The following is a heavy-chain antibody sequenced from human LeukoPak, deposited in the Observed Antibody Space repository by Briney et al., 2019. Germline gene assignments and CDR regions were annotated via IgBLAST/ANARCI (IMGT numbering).Heavy chain of an antibody. Sequence: PSETLSLTCTVSGGSISSYYWSWIRQPPGKGLEWIGYIYYSGSRSTNCNLSLKSRVTISVDTSKNQLSLKLSSVTAADTAVYYCASLSNWFDPWGQGTLVTVSS. CDR1: GGSISSYY. V-gene: IGHV4-59*01. CDR2: IYYSGSRST. CDR3: ASLSNWFDP. D-gene: IGHD3-16*02. J-gene: IGHJ5*02.